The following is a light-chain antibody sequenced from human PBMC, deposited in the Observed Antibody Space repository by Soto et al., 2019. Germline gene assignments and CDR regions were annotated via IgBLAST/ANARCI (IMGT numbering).Light chain of an antibody. Sequence: QSVLTQAPSASVTPGQSATISCTGTSSDVGGYDFVAWRQQHPGKPPRRRVYDVSKRPSGVPDRFSGSKSGYTATLTVSGLQAEDEADYFTSSFVGGNRDAFGTGTKVTV. CDR2: DVS. J-gene: IGLJ1*01. V-gene: IGLV2-8*01. CDR3: SSFVGGNRDA. CDR1: SSDVGGYDF.